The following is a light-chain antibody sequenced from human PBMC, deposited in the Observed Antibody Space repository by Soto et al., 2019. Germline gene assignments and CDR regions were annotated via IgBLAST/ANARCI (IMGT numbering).Light chain of an antibody. CDR3: QQYGSSRT. V-gene: IGKV3-20*01. Sequence: EIVLTQSPGTLSLSPGERATLSCRASQSVSSSYLAWYQQKPGQAPRLHIYGASSRATGLPDRFSGSGSGTDFTLTISRLEPEDFAVYYCQQYGSSRTFGQGTRLEIK. J-gene: IGKJ5*01. CDR2: GAS. CDR1: QSVSSSY.